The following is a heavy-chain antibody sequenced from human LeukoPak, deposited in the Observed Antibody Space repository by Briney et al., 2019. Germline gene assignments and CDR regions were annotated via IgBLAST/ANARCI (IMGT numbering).Heavy chain of an antibody. J-gene: IGHJ5*02. D-gene: IGHD1-26*01. V-gene: IGHV3-23*01. CDR2: ISGSGGST. Sequence: GGSLRLSCAASGFTFSSYAMSWVRQAPGKGLEWVSAISGSGGSTYYADSVKGRITISRDTSKNTLYLQMNSLRAEDTAVYYCAKGRYSGSYYNWFDPWGQGTLVTVSS. CDR3: AKGRYSGSYYNWFDP. CDR1: GFTFSSYA.